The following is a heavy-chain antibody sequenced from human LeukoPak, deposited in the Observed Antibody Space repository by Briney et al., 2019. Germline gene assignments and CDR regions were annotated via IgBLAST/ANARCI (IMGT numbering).Heavy chain of an antibody. CDR2: IYYSGST. D-gene: IGHD3-10*01. CDR3: ARVQGVDVLLWFGELLSWFDP. V-gene: IGHV4-59*08. Sequence: SETLSLTCTVSGGSISSYYWSWIRQPPGKGLEWIGYIYYSGSTNYNPSLKSRVTISVDTSKNQFSLKLSSVTAADTAVYYCARVQGVDVLLWFGELLSWFDPWGQGTLVTVSS. J-gene: IGHJ5*02. CDR1: GGSISSYY.